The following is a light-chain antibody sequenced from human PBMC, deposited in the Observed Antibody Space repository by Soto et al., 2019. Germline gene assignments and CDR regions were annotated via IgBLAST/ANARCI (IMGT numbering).Light chain of an antibody. V-gene: IGLV1-40*01. CDR2: GNS. CDR3: QSYDSSLFWV. J-gene: IGLJ3*02. Sequence: QSVLTQPPSVSAAPGQRVTLSCTGSSSTIGAGYDVHWYQQLPGTAPKLLIYGNSNRPSGVPDRFSGSKSGTSASLAITGLQAEDEADYYCQSYDSSLFWVFGGGTKLTVL. CDR1: SSTIGAGYD.